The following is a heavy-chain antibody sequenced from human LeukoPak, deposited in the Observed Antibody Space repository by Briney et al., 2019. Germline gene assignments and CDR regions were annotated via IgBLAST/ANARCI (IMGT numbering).Heavy chain of an antibody. CDR2: IYYSGST. J-gene: IGHJ3*02. Sequence: TSETLSLTCTVSGGSISSSSYYWGWIRQPPGKGLEWIGSIYYSGSTYYNPSLKSRVTISVDTSKNQFSLKLSSVTAADTAVYYCAREGAITMIVPKAFDIWGQGTMVTVSS. V-gene: IGHV4-39*07. CDR3: AREGAITMIVPKAFDI. D-gene: IGHD3-22*01. CDR1: GGSISSSSYY.